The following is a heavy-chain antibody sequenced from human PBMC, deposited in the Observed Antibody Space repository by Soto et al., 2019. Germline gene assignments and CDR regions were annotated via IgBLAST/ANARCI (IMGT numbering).Heavy chain of an antibody. CDR3: ARDTTGAFDI. CDR2: IWYDGSNK. D-gene: IGHD3-9*01. J-gene: IGHJ3*02. Sequence: QVQLVESGGGVVQPGRSLRLSCAASEFSFNSYGMHWVRQAPGKGLEWVAVIWYDGSNKYCADSVKGRFTISRDNSQNTLDLQMNSLRDEDTAVYYCARDTTGAFDIWGQGTMVTVSS. CDR1: EFSFNSYG. V-gene: IGHV3-33*01.